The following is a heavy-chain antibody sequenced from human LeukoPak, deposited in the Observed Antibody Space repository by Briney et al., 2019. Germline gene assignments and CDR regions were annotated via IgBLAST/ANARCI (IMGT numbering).Heavy chain of an antibody. CDR3: AREGSTYYDILTGYFYFDY. J-gene: IGHJ4*02. Sequence: GGSLRLSCPASGFTFSSYALHWVRQAPGKGLEWVAVISYDGRNKYYADSVKGRFTISRDNSKNTLYLQMNSLRAEDTAVYYCAREGSTYYDILTGYFYFDYWGQGALVTVSS. CDR2: ISYDGRNK. D-gene: IGHD3-9*01. V-gene: IGHV3-30*04. CDR1: GFTFSSYA.